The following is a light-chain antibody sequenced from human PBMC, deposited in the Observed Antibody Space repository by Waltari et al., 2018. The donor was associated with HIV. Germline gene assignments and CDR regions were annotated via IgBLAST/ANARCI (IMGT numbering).Light chain of an antibody. Sequence: YVLTQPPSVSVAPGQTARITCGGDNIAGRKVHRYQRRPGQAPWLFVFDDRDRPSGIPVRFSGSISGNTATLIISGVEDGDEADYYCQVWDESNVQVVFCGGTRLTVL. CDR3: QVWDESNVQVV. V-gene: IGLV3-21*02. J-gene: IGLJ2*01. CDR1: NIAGRK. CDR2: DDR.